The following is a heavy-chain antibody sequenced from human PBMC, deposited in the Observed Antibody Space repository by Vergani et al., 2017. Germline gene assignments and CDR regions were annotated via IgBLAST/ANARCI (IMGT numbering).Heavy chain of an antibody. D-gene: IGHD5-12*01. CDR2: VKSDGNSA. J-gene: IGHJ4*02. Sequence: EVQLVESGGGLVQPGGSLRLSCAASGFTLGQYWMHWVRQTPGTGLEWVSRVKSDGNSAMYADSVKGRFTISRDNSKNTLYLEMKSLRVEDTAVYYCARMDIGGGGREAPVFDHWGQGALVTVTS. V-gene: IGHV3-74*03. CDR1: GFTLGQYW. CDR3: ARMDIGGGGREAPVFDH.